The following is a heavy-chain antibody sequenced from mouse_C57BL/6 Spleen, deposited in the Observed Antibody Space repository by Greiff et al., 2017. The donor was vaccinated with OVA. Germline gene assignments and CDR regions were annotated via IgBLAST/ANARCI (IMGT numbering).Heavy chain of an antibody. Sequence: QVQLQQPGAELVKPGASVKVSCKASGYTFTSYWMHWVKQRPGQGLEWIGRIHPSDSDTNYNQKFKGKATLTVDKSSSTAYMQLSSLTSGDSAVYYCAIGGDYDERVVAWFAYWGQGTLVTVSA. CDR1: GYTFTSYW. CDR3: AIGGDYDERVVAWFAY. J-gene: IGHJ3*01. CDR2: IHPSDSDT. V-gene: IGHV1-74*01. D-gene: IGHD2-4*01.